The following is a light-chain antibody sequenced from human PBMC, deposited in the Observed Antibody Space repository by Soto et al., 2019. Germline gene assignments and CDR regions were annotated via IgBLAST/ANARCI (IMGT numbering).Light chain of an antibody. CDR2: GAS. V-gene: IGKV3-20*01. J-gene: IGKJ1*01. CDR3: QQYSTYPWT. Sequence: EIVLTQSPDTLSLSPGERATLSCGASQIVRNNYLAWYQHKPGQAPRLLIYGASSRATGIPDRFSGSGSGTDFTLTISSLQPDDFATYYCQQYSTYPWTFGQGTKV. CDR1: QIVRNNY.